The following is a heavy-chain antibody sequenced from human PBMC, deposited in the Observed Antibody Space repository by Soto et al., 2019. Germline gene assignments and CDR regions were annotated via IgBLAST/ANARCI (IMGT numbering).Heavy chain of an antibody. D-gene: IGHD2-15*01. V-gene: IGHV1-46*04. Sequence: QVQLVQSGAEVKKPGASVKVSCKASGYTFTSYYMHWVRQAPGQGLEWMGIINPSGGSTSYAQKLQGRVTMTRATSTSTVYMELSSLRSEYTAVYYCAREGYCGGGSCARQYYGMDVWGQGTTVTVSS. CDR1: GYTFTSYY. CDR3: AREGYCGGGSCARQYYGMDV. J-gene: IGHJ6*02. CDR2: INPSGGST.